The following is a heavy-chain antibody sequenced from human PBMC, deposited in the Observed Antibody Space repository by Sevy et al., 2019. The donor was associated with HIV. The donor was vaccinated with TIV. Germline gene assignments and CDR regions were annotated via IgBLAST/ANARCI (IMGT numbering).Heavy chain of an antibody. Sequence: GGSLRLSCAASGFSFNTYWMSWVRQAPGQGLEWVTHIKRDGSEKYYVDSVRGRFTISRDNAKNSLYLQMNSLRAEDTAVYYCARDCSSTSCLWGLDVWGQWTTVTVSS. CDR1: GFSFNTYW. D-gene: IGHD2-2*01. V-gene: IGHV3-7*03. J-gene: IGHJ6*02. CDR3: ARDCSSTSCLWGLDV. CDR2: IKRDGSEK.